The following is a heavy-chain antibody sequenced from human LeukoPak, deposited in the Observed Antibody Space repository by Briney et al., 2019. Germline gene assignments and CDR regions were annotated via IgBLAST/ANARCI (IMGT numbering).Heavy chain of an antibody. V-gene: IGHV3-30*18. CDR3: AKSIIAAAATHYYYGMDV. CDR1: GFTFSSYG. CDR2: ISYDGSNK. J-gene: IGHJ6*02. Sequence: PGGSLRLSCTASGFTFSSYGMHWVRQAPGKGLEWVAVISYDGSNKYYADSVKGRFTISRDNSKNTLYLQMNSLRAEDTAVYYCAKSIIAAAATHYYYGMDVWGQGTTVTVSS. D-gene: IGHD6-13*01.